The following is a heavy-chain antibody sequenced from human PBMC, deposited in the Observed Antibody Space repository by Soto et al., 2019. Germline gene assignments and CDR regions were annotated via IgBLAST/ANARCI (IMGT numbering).Heavy chain of an antibody. CDR1: GGSFSGYY. D-gene: IGHD6-13*01. V-gene: IGHV4-34*01. CDR2: INHSGST. Sequence: SETLSLTCAVYGGSFSGYYWSWIRQPPGKGLEWIGEINHSGSTNYNPSLKSRVTISVDTSKNQFSLKLSSVTAADTAVYYCAAYSSSPVSFDYWGQGTLVTVSS. CDR3: AAYSSSPVSFDY. J-gene: IGHJ4*02.